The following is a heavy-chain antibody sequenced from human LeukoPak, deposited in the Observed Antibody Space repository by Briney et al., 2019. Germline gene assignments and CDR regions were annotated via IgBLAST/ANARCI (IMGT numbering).Heavy chain of an antibody. J-gene: IGHJ6*03. V-gene: IGHV3-23*01. CDR2: ISGSGGST. D-gene: IGHD3-3*01. CDR3: ARDQSDFWSIGYYYMDV. CDR1: GFTFSSYA. Sequence: GGSLRLSCAASGFTFSSYAMSWVRQSPGKGLEWVSAISGSGGSTYYADSVKGQFTISRDYSKNTLYLQMNSLRAEDTAVYYCARDQSDFWSIGYYYMDVWGKGTTVTVSS.